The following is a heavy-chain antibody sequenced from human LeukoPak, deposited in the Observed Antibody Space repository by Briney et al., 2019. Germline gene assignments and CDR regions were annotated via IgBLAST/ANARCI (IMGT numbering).Heavy chain of an antibody. CDR3: ARDEDSAYGSGSYLS. CDR1: GGSISGYY. D-gene: IGHD3-10*01. CDR2: LYYSGST. Sequence: SQTLSLTCTVSGGSISGYYWSWIRQPPGKGLEWIGYLYYSGSTNYNPSLKSRVTISVDTSKNQFSLKLSSVTAADTAAYYCARDEDSAYGSGSYLSWGQGTLVTVSS. V-gene: IGHV4-59*01. J-gene: IGHJ5*02.